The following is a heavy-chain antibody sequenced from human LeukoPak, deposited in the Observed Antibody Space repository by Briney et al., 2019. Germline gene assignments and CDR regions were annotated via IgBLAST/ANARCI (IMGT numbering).Heavy chain of an antibody. V-gene: IGHV3-48*03. CDR1: GFTFNSYE. J-gene: IGHJ6*03. CDR3: ARQGYSSSWAKYYYYMDV. Sequence: GRSLRLSCAASGFTFNSYEMNWVRQPPGNGLERASYISSSGSTRYYADSVQGRFTLSRDNAKNSLSLQMNSLRAEDTAVYYCARQGYSSSWAKYYYYMDVWGKGTTVTVSS. CDR2: ISSSGSTR. D-gene: IGHD6-13*01.